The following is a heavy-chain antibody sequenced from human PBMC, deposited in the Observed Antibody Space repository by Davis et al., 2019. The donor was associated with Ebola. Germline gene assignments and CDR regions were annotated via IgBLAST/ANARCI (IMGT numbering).Heavy chain of an antibody. Sequence: GGSLRLSCAASGFTFSSYTMNWVRQAPGKGLEWVSYISSSSRTIYYADSVKGRFTISRDNAKNSLYLQMNSLRDEDTAVYYCARDLYGDYLFDYWGQGTLVTVSS. CDR3: ARDLYGDYLFDY. J-gene: IGHJ4*02. CDR1: GFTFSSYT. V-gene: IGHV3-48*02. CDR2: ISSSSRTI. D-gene: IGHD4-17*01.